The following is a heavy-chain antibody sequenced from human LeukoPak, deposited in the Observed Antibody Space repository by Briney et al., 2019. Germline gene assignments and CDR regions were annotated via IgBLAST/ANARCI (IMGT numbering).Heavy chain of an antibody. CDR3: AKESDYDILTGYWDY. Sequence: PARSMRLSCAASGFTFDDYAMHWVRQAPGKGLEWVSGISWNSGSIGYADSVKGRFTISRDNAKNSLYLQMNSLRAEDTALYYCAKESDYDILTGYWDYWGQGTLVTVSS. D-gene: IGHD3-9*01. CDR1: GFTFDDYA. CDR2: ISWNSGSI. J-gene: IGHJ4*02. V-gene: IGHV3-9*01.